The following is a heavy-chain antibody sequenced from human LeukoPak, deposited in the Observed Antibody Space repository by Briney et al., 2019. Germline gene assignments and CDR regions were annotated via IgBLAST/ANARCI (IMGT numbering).Heavy chain of an antibody. CDR3: ARRSGNYYYFDY. CDR2: IYLRDSDT. CDR1: GYSFATYW. J-gene: IGHJ4*02. D-gene: IGHD1-26*01. Sequence: GESLKISCKGSGYSFATYWIGWVRQMPGKGLEWMGIIYLRDSDTTYSPSFQGQVTISADNSISTAYLRWNSLKASDTAMYYCARRSGNYYYFDYWGQGTLVTVSS. V-gene: IGHV5-51*01.